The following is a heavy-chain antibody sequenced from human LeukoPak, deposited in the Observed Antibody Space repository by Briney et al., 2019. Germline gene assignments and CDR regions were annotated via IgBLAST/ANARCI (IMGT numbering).Heavy chain of an antibody. V-gene: IGHV1-18*01. CDR1: GYTFTSYG. Sequence: ASVKVSCKASGYTFTSYGISWVRQAPGQGLEWMGWISAYNGNTNYAQKLQGRVTMTTDTSTSTAYMELRSLRSDDTAVYYCARAPLGYSTPGAFDIWGQGTMVTVSS. CDR3: ARAPLGYSTPGAFDI. CDR2: ISAYNGNT. J-gene: IGHJ3*02. D-gene: IGHD6-13*01.